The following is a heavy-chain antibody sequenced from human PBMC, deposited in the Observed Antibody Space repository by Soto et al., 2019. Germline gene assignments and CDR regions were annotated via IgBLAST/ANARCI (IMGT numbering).Heavy chain of an antibody. D-gene: IGHD6-19*01. Sequence: EVQLVESGGGLVQPGGSLRLSCAASGFTFTSSWMHWVRQAPGKGLVWVSRIKSDGSITNYADSVKGRFTVSRDNAKNALYLKMDSLRAEDTAVYFCARLELYTSGRDYWGQGTLVTVSS. CDR3: ARLELYTSGRDY. V-gene: IGHV3-74*01. CDR1: GFTFTSSW. CDR2: IKSDGSIT. J-gene: IGHJ4*02.